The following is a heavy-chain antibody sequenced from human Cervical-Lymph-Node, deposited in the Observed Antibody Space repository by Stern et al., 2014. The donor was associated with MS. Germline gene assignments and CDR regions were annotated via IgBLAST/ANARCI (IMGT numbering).Heavy chain of an antibody. CDR1: GFAFADYA. J-gene: IGHJ4*02. D-gene: IGHD5-18*01. V-gene: IGHV3-49*03. CDR2: IRSKTYGGTA. Sequence: EVLLVVSAGGLVQPGRSLRLSCTTSGFAFADYAMPSFRQAPGKGLEWVGFIRSKTYGGTAEYAASVKGRFTISRDDSRSIAYLYMNSLKTDDTAVYYCTKYSGYTYADFDYWGQGTLVTVSS. CDR3: TKYSGYTYADFDY.